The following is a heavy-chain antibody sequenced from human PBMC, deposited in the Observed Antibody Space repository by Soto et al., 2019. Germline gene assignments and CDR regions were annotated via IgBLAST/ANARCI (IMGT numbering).Heavy chain of an antibody. J-gene: IGHJ6*02. D-gene: IGHD5-12*01. V-gene: IGHV3-13*01. Sequence: EVQLVESGGGLVQPGGSLRLSCAASGFTFSSYDMHWVRQATGKGLEWVSAIGTAGDTYYPGSVKGRFTISRDNAKNSLYLQMNSLRAEDTAVYYCARDGNRRYSGYYYYGMDVWGQGTTVTVSS. CDR1: GFTFSSYD. CDR2: IGTAGDT. CDR3: ARDGNRRYSGYYYYGMDV.